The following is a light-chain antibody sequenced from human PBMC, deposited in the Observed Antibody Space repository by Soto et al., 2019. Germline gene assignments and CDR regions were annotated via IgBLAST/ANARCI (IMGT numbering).Light chain of an antibody. CDR3: SSYTGTNNFGV. CDR2: EVR. Sequence: QSALTQPPSASGSPGQSVTISCTGSSSDVGGYNYVSWYQQHPRKAPKLVIYEVRKLPSGVPDRFSGSKSGNTASLTVSGLQAEEEADYYCSSYTGTNNFGVFGPGTKLTVL. J-gene: IGLJ1*01. V-gene: IGLV2-8*01. CDR1: SSDVGGYNY.